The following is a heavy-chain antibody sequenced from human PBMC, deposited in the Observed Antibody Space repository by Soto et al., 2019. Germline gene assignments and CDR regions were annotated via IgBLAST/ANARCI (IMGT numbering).Heavy chain of an antibody. D-gene: IGHD2-15*01. Sequence: SETLSLTCTVSGGSISGYYWSWIRQPPGKGLEWIGYIYYSGSTNYNPSLKSRVTISVDTSKNQFSLKLSSVTAADTAVYYCARDRGGGPIGLYYGMDVWGQGTTVTVSS. CDR1: GGSISGYY. CDR2: IYYSGST. V-gene: IGHV4-59*01. J-gene: IGHJ6*02. CDR3: ARDRGGGPIGLYYGMDV.